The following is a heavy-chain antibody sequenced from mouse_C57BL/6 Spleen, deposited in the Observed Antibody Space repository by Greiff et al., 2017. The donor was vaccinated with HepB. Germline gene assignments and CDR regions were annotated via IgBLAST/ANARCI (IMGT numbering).Heavy chain of an antibody. CDR1: GYSITSGYY. V-gene: IGHV3-6*01. Sequence: EVKLMESGPGLVKPSQSLSLTCSVTGYSITSGYYWNWIRQFPGNKLEWMGYISYDGSNNYNPSLKNRISITRDTTKNQFFLKLNSVTTEDTATYYSAREGDWYFDVWGTGTTVTVAS. J-gene: IGHJ1*03. CDR2: ISYDGSN. CDR3: AREGDWYFDV.